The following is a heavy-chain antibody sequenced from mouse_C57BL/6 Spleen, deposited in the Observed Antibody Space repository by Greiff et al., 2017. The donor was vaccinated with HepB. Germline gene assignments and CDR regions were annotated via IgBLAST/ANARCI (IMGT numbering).Heavy chain of an antibody. J-gene: IGHJ2*01. CDR2: IDPSDSYT. D-gene: IGHD2-14*01. V-gene: IGHV1-69*01. Sequence: QVHVKQPGAELVMPGASVKLSCKASGYTFTSYWMHWVKQRPGQGLEWIGEIDPSDSYTNYNQKFKGKSTLTVDKSSSTAYMQLSSLTSEDSAVYYCARKIGGDFDYWGQGTTLTVSS. CDR3: ARKIGGDFDY. CDR1: GYTFTSYW.